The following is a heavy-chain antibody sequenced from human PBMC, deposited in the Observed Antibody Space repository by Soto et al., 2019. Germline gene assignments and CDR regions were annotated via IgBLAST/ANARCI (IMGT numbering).Heavy chain of an antibody. J-gene: IGHJ5*02. CDR2: IYYSGST. CDR3: ARDRHNNFFDP. Sequence: SETLSLTCTVSGASMSSGGYYWTWIRQPPGKGLEWIGYIYYSGSTYYNPSLESRVAISLDTSRSQFSLTLHSVTAADTAIYYCARDRHNNFFDPWGQGTLVTVSS. D-gene: IGHD6-6*01. V-gene: IGHV4-31*03. CDR1: GASMSSGGYY.